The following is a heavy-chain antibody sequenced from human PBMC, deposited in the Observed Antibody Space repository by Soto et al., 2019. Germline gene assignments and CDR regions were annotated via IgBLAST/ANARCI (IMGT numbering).Heavy chain of an antibody. J-gene: IGHJ4*02. CDR1: GFTFSSYG. CDR2: ISYDGSNK. V-gene: IGHV3-30*18. Sequence: QVQLVESGGGVVQPGRSLRLSCAASGFTFSSYGMHWVRQAPGKGLEWVAVISYDGSNKYYADSVKGRFTISRDNSKNTLYLQMNSLRAEDTAVYYCAKNMVRGVIHRYYFDYWGQGTLVTVSS. D-gene: IGHD3-10*01. CDR3: AKNMVRGVIHRYYFDY.